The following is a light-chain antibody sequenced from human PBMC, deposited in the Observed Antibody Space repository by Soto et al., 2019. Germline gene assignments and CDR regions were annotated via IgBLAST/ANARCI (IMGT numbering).Light chain of an antibody. Sequence: QSVLAQPPSASGSPGQSLTISCTGTSSDIGGYNHVSWYQLCPGKAPKLLIYQVTQRPSGVPDRFSGSKSGNTASLTVFGLQSEDEAKYFCGAYAGNNNYVFGTATKLTVL. V-gene: IGLV2-8*01. CDR2: QVT. CDR3: GAYAGNNNYV. CDR1: SSDIGGYNH. J-gene: IGLJ1*01.